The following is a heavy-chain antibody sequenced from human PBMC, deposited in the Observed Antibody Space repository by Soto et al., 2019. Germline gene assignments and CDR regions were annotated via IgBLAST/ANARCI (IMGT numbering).Heavy chain of an antibody. D-gene: IGHD3-16*02. CDR1: GGSISSGDYY. CDR3: ARAGNYDYVWGSYRYTAEDFDY. Sequence: SETLSLTCTVSGGSISSGDYYWSWIRQPPGKGLEWIGYIYYSGSTYYNPSLKSRVTISVDTSKNQFSLKLSSVTAADTAVYYCARAGNYDYVWGSYRYTAEDFDYWGQGTLVTVSS. CDR2: IYYSGST. V-gene: IGHV4-30-4*01. J-gene: IGHJ4*02.